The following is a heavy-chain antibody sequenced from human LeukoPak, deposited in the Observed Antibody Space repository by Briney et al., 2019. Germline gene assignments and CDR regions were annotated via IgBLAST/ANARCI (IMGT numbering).Heavy chain of an antibody. V-gene: IGHV3-23*01. J-gene: IGHJ4*02. D-gene: IGHD6-13*01. CDR3: AKALGIVAAGGNRVFDY. Sequence: GGSLRLSCAASGFTFSTYAISWVRHAPGEGLEWVSAISSSGSGTYYADSGKGRFTISRHASKNTLYLQMNRLSAEETAVYYCAKALGIVAAGGNRVFDYWGQGILVTVSS. CDR2: ISSSGSGT. CDR1: GFTFSTYA.